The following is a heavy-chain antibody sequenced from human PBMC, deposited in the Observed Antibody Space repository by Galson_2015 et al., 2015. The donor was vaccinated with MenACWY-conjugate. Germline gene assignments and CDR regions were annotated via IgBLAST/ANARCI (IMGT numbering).Heavy chain of an antibody. CDR3: ARDLGINFSDNVCYSHF. J-gene: IGHJ4*02. V-gene: IGHV3-11*06. CDR2: IRQDGRDK. D-gene: IGHD2-15*01. CDR1: GFTFSAYW. Sequence: SLRLSCAASGFTFSAYWMHWIRQIPGKGLEWVSYIRQDGRDKNYAESVRGRFTISRDNAKNLLFLQMNSLRAEDTAVYYCARDLGINFSDNVCYSHFWGQGTSVTVSS.